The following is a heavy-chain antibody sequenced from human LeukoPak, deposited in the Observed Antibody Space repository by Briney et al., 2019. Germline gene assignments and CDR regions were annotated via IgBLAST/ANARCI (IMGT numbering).Heavy chain of an antibody. CDR1: GYTFTSYD. Sequence: VASVKVSCKASGYTFTSYDINWVRQATGQGLEWMGWMNPNSGNTGYAQKFQGRVTMTRNTSISTAYMELSSLRSEDTAVYYCASGGYSYGYFYYGMDVWGQGTTVTVSS. J-gene: IGHJ6*02. V-gene: IGHV1-8*01. CDR3: ASGGYSYGYFYYGMDV. D-gene: IGHD5-18*01. CDR2: MNPNSGNT.